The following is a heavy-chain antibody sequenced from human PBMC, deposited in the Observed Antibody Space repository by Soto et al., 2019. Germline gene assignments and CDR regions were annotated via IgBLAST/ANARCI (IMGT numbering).Heavy chain of an antibody. CDR3: AKDPKSPGIRNWFDP. CDR1: GFTFSSYA. CDR2: ISGSGGST. J-gene: IGHJ5*02. Sequence: PGGSLRLSCAASGFTFSSYAMSWVRQAPGKGLEWVSAISGSGGSTYYADSVKGRFTISRDNSKNTLYLQMNSLRAEDTAVYYCAKDPKSPGIRNWFDPWGQGTLVTVSS. D-gene: IGHD3-10*01. V-gene: IGHV3-23*01.